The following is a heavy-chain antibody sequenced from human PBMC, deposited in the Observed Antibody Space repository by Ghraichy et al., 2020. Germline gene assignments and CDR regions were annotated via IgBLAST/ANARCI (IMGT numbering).Heavy chain of an antibody. CDR1: GFTLSSYN. CDR2: ITISSRTI. J-gene: IGHJ6*02. CDR3: ARASRVVRFYYYDGMDV. V-gene: IGHV3-48*02. Sequence: LSLTCVGSGFTLSSYNMNWVRQSPGKGLEWVSYITISSRTIFYADSVKGRFTISRDNAKNSLSLQMNSLRDEDTAIYYCARASRVVRFYYYDGMDVWGQGTTVTVSS. D-gene: IGHD4-23*01.